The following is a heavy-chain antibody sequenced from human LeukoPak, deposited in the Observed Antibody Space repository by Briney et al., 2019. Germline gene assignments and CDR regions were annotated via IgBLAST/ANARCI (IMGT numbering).Heavy chain of an antibody. Sequence: GGSLRLSCTASGFTFSSYSMNWVRQAPGKGLEWVSSISSSSSYVYYADSVKGRFTISRDNAKNSLYLQMNSLRAEDTAVYYCTRVEETATTAAIIRKYSYYYYYMDVWGKGNTVTVSS. J-gene: IGHJ6*03. D-gene: IGHD4-11*01. CDR3: TRVEETATTAAIIRKYSYYYYYMDV. CDR1: GFTFSSYS. V-gene: IGHV3-21*01. CDR2: ISSSSSYV.